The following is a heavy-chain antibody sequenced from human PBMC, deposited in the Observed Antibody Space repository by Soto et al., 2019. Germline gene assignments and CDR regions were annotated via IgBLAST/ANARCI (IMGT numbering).Heavy chain of an antibody. CDR1: GGSISSSSYY. D-gene: IGHD6-19*01. V-gene: IGHV4-39*01. Sequence: QLQLQESGPGLVNPSETLSLTCTVSGGSISSSSYYWGWIRQPPGKGLEWIGSIYYSGSTYYNPALKRRVTISVDTSKSQFSLKLSSVTAADTAVYYCARQGNGSGGNNWFDPWGQGTLVTVSS. CDR2: IYYSGST. J-gene: IGHJ5*02. CDR3: ARQGNGSGGNNWFDP.